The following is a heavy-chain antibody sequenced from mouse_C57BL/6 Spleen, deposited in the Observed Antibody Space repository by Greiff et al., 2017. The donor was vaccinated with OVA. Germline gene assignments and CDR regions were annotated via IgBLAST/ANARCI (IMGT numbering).Heavy chain of an antibody. J-gene: IGHJ2*01. V-gene: IGHV2-9-1*01. Sequence: VKLVESGPGLVAPSQSLSITCTVSGFSLTSYAISWVRQPPGKGLEWLGVIWTGGGTNYNSALKSRLSISKDNSKSQVFLKMNSLQTDDTARYYCARNDYGSSYEKAFDYWGQGTTLTVSS. CDR3: ARNDYGSSYEKAFDY. CDR1: GFSLTSYA. D-gene: IGHD1-1*01. CDR2: IWTGGGT.